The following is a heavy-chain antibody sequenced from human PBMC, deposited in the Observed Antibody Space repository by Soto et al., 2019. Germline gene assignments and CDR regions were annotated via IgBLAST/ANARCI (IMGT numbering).Heavy chain of an antibody. D-gene: IGHD3-10*01. CDR2: IKGDGSEK. Sequence: EVQLVESGGGLVQPGGSLKLSCATSGFTFSGFWMHWVRQAPGKGLEWVANIKGDGSEKYYVDSVEGRFTVSRDNSKNTLRLEMNRVRAEDTAVYSCAAGFPPDYWGKGTLVTVSS. CDR3: AAGFPPDY. V-gene: IGHV3-7*01. J-gene: IGHJ4*02. CDR1: GFTFSGFW.